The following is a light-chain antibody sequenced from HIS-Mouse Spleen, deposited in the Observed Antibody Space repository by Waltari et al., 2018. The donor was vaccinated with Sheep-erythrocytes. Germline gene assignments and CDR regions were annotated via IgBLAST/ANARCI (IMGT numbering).Light chain of an antibody. CDR3: CSYAGSYNHV. CDR2: DVR. Sequence: QSALTQPRSVSGSPGQSVTISCTGTSSDVVGYNYVSWYQQHPGKAPKLMIYDVRKRPSGVPDRFSGSQSGNTASLTVSGLQAEDEADYYCCSYAGSYNHVFATGTKVTVL. CDR1: SSDVVGYNY. V-gene: IGLV2-11*01. J-gene: IGLJ1*01.